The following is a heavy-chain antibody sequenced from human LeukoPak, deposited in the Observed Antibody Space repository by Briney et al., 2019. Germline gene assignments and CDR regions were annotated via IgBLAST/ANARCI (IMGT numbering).Heavy chain of an antibody. V-gene: IGHV4-39*01. CDR2: IYYSRST. D-gene: IGHD3-10*01. CDR1: GDSIRSSSHY. CDR3: ARHADSGFGELAFDY. J-gene: IGHJ4*02. Sequence: SETLSLTCTVSGDSIRSSSHYWGWIRQPPGKGLEWIGSIYYSRSTYYNPSLKSRDTISVDTSKNQISPKLTSVTAADTAVYYCARHADSGFGELAFDYWGQGTLVTVSS.